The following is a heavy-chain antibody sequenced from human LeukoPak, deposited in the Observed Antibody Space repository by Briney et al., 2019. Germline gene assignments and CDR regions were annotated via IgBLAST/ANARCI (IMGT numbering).Heavy chain of an antibody. D-gene: IGHD1/OR15-1a*01. CDR1: GGSFTDYY. CDR2: ITHSGTT. J-gene: IGHJ4*02. V-gene: IGHV4-34*01. CDR3: ARVSGLNNFDY. Sequence: SETLSLTCAVYGGSFTDYYWSWIRQPPGKGLEWIGEITHSGTTNYNPSLMSRVTISLDTSKNQFSLKLSSVTAADTAVYYCARVSGLNNFDYWGQGTLVTVSS.